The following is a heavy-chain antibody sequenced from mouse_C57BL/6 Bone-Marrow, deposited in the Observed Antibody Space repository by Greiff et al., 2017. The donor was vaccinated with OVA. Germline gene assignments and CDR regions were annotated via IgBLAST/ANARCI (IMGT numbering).Heavy chain of an antibody. Sequence: QVQLQQSGAELARPGASVKLSCKASGYTFTSYGLSWVKQRTGQGLEWIGEIYTRSGNTYYNEKFKGKATLTADKSSSTAYMELRSLTSEDSAVYFCARTNSNYVAWFAYWGQGTLVTVSA. J-gene: IGHJ3*01. CDR2: IYTRSGNT. CDR3: ARTNSNYVAWFAY. CDR1: GYTFTSYG. V-gene: IGHV1-81*01. D-gene: IGHD2-5*01.